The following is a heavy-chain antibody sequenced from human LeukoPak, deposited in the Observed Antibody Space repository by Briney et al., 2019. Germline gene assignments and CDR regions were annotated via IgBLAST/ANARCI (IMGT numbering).Heavy chain of an antibody. J-gene: IGHJ5*02. CDR2: ISSSSSYI. CDR3: ARENRNNWFDP. V-gene: IGHV3-21*01. Sequence: PGGSLRLSCAASGFTFSSYGMIWVRQAPGKGLEWVSSISSSSSYIYFADSVKGRFTISRDNAKDSPYLQMNSLRAEDTAVYYCARENRNNWFDPWGQGTLVTVSS. CDR1: GFTFSSYG.